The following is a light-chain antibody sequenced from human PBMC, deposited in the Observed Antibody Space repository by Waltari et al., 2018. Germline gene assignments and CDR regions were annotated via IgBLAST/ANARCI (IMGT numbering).Light chain of an antibody. CDR1: QSVRSN. Sequence: IVMTQSPATLSVSPGERATLSCRASQSVRSNLAWYQQKPGQAPRLLIYGASTRATGIPARFSGSGSETEFTLTISSLQSEDFAVYYCQQYNNWWTFGQGTKVEIK. J-gene: IGKJ1*01. CDR3: QQYNNWWT. V-gene: IGKV3-15*01. CDR2: GAS.